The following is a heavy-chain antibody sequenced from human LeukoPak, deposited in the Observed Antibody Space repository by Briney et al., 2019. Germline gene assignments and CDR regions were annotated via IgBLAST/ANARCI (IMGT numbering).Heavy chain of an antibody. Sequence: SETLSLTCAVYGWAFSGYYWSWIRQPPGKGLERMWEIDHSGSTNYNQSLKSRVTISVVTSKNQFSLKLSAVTPVDTAVLSGARDLYYYGAGSYWRYFDYWGQGTLVTVSS. D-gene: IGHD3-10*01. CDR2: IDHSGST. CDR3: ARDLYYYGAGSYWRYFDY. J-gene: IGHJ4*02. CDR1: GWAFSGYY. V-gene: IGHV4-34*01.